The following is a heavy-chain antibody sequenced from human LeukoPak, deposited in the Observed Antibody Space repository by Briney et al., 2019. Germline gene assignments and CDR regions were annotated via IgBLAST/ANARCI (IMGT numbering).Heavy chain of an antibody. CDR1: GFTFSSYS. J-gene: IGHJ4*02. V-gene: IGHV3-48*01. CDR2: ISISSSTI. Sequence: GGSLRLSCAASGFTFSSYSVNWVRQAPGKGLEWVSYISISSSTIYYADSGKGRLTISRDTAKNSLYLQMNSLRAEDTAVYYCASDYYNSSGYYWGGYWGQGTLVTVSS. D-gene: IGHD3-22*01. CDR3: ASDYYNSSGYYWGGY.